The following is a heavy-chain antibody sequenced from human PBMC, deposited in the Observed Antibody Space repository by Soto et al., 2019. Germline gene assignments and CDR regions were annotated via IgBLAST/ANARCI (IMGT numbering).Heavy chain of an antibody. V-gene: IGHV1-3*01. CDR3: ARVTTTTLDY. CDR2: INAGNGNT. CDR1: GYSFSSYI. J-gene: IGHJ4*02. D-gene: IGHD4-17*01. Sequence: ASVKVSCKASGYSFSSYIMHWVRQAPGQRLEWMGWINAGNGNTKYSQKFQGRVTITRDTSASTAYMELSSLTSEDTAVYYCARVTTTTLDYWGQGTLVTVSS.